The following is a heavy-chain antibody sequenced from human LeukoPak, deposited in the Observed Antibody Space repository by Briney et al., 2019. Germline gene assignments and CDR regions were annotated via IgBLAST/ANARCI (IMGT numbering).Heavy chain of an antibody. CDR1: GYTFTSYD. CDR2: MNPNSGNT. CDR3: ARGKQQWLVRAAFDI. V-gene: IGHV1-8*01. D-gene: IGHD6-19*01. J-gene: IGHJ3*02. Sequence: ASVKVSCKASGYTFTSYDINWVRQATGQGLEWMGWMNPNSGNTDYAQKFQGRVTMTRNTSISTAYMELSSLRSEDTAVYYCARGKQQWLVRAAFDIWGQGTMVTVSS.